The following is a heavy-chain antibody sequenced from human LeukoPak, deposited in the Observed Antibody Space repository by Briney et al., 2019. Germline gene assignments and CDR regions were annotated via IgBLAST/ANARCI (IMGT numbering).Heavy chain of an antibody. CDR1: GGSISSSSYY. D-gene: IGHD4-17*01. Sequence: PSETLSLTCTVSGGSISSSSYYWGWIRQPPGKGLEWIGSIYYSGSTYYNPSLKSRVTISVDTSKDQFSLKLSSVTAADTAVYYCARLRWLPLYYFDYWGQGTLVTVSS. J-gene: IGHJ4*02. CDR2: IYYSGST. V-gene: IGHV4-39*01. CDR3: ARLRWLPLYYFDY.